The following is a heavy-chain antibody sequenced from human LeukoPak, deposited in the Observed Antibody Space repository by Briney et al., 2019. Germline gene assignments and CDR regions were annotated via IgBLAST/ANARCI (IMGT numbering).Heavy chain of an antibody. Sequence: GGSLRLSCAASGFTFSSYAMHWVRQAPGKGLEWVAVISYDGSNKYYADSVKGRFTISRDNSKNTLYLQMNSLRAEDTAVYYCARDPNGSSGYLFLFDYWGQGTLVTVSS. CDR3: ARDPNGSSGYLFLFDY. D-gene: IGHD3-22*01. V-gene: IGHV3-30*01. CDR1: GFTFSSYA. CDR2: ISYDGSNK. J-gene: IGHJ4*02.